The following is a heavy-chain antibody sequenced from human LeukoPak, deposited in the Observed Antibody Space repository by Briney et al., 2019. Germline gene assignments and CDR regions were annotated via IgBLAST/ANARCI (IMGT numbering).Heavy chain of an antibody. CDR2: ISYDGSNK. D-gene: IGHD5-24*01. V-gene: IGHV3-30*18. Sequence: QPGGSLRLSCAASGFTFSSYGMHWVRQAPGKGLEWVAVISYDGSNKYYADSVKGRFTISRDNSKNTLYLQMNSLRAEDTAVYYCAKDPGMATKGGAFDIWGQGTMVTVSS. CDR3: AKDPGMATKGGAFDI. CDR1: GFTFSSYG. J-gene: IGHJ3*02.